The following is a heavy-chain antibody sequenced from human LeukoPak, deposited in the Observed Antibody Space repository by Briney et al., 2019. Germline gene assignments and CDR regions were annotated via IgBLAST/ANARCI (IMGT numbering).Heavy chain of an antibody. D-gene: IGHD3-9*01. Sequence: SETLSLTCAVYGGSFSDYSWTWIRQAPGEGLGWIGEINHNGGTNHNPSLVSRVIMSVDTSKNQFSLKVSSVPAADTAVYYCARVAYRYSINDWSRTGLGAYATKYYYYMDVWGKGTTVTVSS. V-gene: IGHV4-34*01. CDR2: INHNGGT. CDR3: ARVAYRYSINDWSRTGLGAYATKYYYYMDV. J-gene: IGHJ6*03. CDR1: GGSFSDYS.